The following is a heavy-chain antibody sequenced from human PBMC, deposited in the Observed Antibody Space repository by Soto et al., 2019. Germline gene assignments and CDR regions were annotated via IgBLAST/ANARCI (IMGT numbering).Heavy chain of an antibody. CDR3: ARDGSSADYGH. D-gene: IGHD3-16*01. J-gene: IGHJ4*02. CDR1: GDNFGNFA. CDR2: IIPMFPTI. Sequence: SVKVSCKNSGDNFGNFAIHWVRQALGQGLEWMGGIIPMFPTINYAQTFKGRVIITADESTSTAYMELISLTSEDTAVYYCARDGSSADYGHWGQGTLVTVSS. V-gene: IGHV1-69*13.